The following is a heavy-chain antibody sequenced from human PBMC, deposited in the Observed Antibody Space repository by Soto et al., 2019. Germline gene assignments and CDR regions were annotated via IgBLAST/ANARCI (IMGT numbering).Heavy chain of an antibody. J-gene: IGHJ4*02. Sequence: EVHLAESGGGLVQPGGSLRVSCTASGFTFRNYWMTWVRQAPGKGLEWVANINQNEGEKYYVDSVKGRFTISRDNAYKSLYLEMDNLGVKDSVVYFCARGRPPSSGGNFDSWGQGTLVSVSS. CDR2: INQNEGEK. CDR1: GFTFRNYW. CDR3: ARGRPPSSGGNFDS. D-gene: IGHD3-10*01. V-gene: IGHV3-7*01.